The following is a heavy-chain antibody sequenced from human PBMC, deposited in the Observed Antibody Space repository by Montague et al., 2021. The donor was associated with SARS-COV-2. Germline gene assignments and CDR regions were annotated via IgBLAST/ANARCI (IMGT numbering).Heavy chain of an antibody. D-gene: IGHD2-15*01. CDR1: GGSFSCYY. Sequence: SETLSLTCAVYGGSFSCYYWSWIRQPPGKGLEWIGEINHSGSTNYNPSLKSRVTISVDTSKNQFSLKLSSVTAADTAVYYCARGSDCSGVSCYSEWDHYYYDDMDVWGQGTTVTVSS. J-gene: IGHJ6*02. V-gene: IGHV4-34*01. CDR3: ARGSDCSGVSCYSEWDHYYYDDMDV. CDR2: INHSGST.